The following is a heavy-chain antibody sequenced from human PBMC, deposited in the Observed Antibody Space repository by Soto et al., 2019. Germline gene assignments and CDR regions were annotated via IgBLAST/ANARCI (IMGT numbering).Heavy chain of an antibody. Sequence: VGSLRLSCASSVFTISTYAMTCVRHSPGKWLECVSGVTGSGSQIYYADSVKGRFTISKDNSKNTLYLQMSSLREEDTALYYCAKDAVYRDGLWLMDSWGQGTLVTVS. J-gene: IGHJ5*02. D-gene: IGHD2-21*01. V-gene: IGHV3-23*01. CDR3: AKDAVYRDGLWLMDS. CDR2: VTGSGSQI. CDR1: VFTISTYA.